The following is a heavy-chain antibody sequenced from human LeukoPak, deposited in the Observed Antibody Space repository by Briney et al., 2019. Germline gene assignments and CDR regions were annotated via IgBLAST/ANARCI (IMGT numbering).Heavy chain of an antibody. J-gene: IGHJ6*02. CDR2: INPNSGGT. CDR3: ARDLVGTDLDYYYGMDV. Sequence: ASVKVSFKASGYTFTGYYMHWVRQAPAQGHEWMGWINPNSGGTNNAQQLKGRSTMTRDTSISTAYMERSRLRSDDTAVYYCARDLVGTDLDYYYGMDVWGQGTTVTVSS. D-gene: IGHD2-8*02. V-gene: IGHV1-2*02. CDR1: GYTFTGYY.